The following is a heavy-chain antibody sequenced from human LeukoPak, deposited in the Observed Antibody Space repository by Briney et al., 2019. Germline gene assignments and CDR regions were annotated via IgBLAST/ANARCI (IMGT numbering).Heavy chain of an antibody. Sequence: KSSETLSLTCGVSGGSIDSTNYWSWVRQAPGKGLEWIGEIAHDGTRNYNPSLKSRVTISVDMSKNQFSLKLSSVTAADTAVYYCARAYDSSGYYLRHLGYWGQGTLVTVSS. CDR3: ARAYDSSGYYLRHLGY. CDR1: GGSIDSTNY. J-gene: IGHJ4*02. CDR2: IAHDGTR. V-gene: IGHV4-4*02. D-gene: IGHD3-22*01.